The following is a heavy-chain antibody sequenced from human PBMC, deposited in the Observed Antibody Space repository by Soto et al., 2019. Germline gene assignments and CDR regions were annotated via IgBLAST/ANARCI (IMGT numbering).Heavy chain of an antibody. V-gene: IGHV4-34*01. J-gene: IGHJ4*02. CDR1: GGSFSGYY. D-gene: IGHD5-12*01. CDR3: ARGRHSGYDSGKHFDY. CDR2: INHSGST. Sequence: PSETLSLTCAVYGGSFSGYYWSWIRQPPGKGLEWIGEINHSGSTNYNPSLKSRVTISVDTSKNQFSLKLSSVTAADTAVYYCARGRHSGYDSGKHFDYWGQGTLVTVSS.